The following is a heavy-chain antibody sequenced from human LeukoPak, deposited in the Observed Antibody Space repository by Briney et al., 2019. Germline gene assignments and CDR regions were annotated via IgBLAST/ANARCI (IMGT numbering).Heavy chain of an antibody. D-gene: IGHD3-16*01. J-gene: IGHJ5*02. V-gene: IGHV4-59*01. CDR2: IYYSGST. CDR1: GGSISSYF. CDR3: ARFTPQGYGWGGYNRFDP. Sequence: SETLSLTCTVSGGSISSYFWTWIRQPPGKGLEWIGYIYYSGSTNYSPSLKNRVTISVDTSKNQFSLNLTSVTAADTAVYYCARFTPQGYGWGGYNRFDPWGQGTLVTVSS.